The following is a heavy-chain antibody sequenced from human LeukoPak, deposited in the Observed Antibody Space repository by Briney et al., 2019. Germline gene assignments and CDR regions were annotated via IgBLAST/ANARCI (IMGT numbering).Heavy chain of an antibody. Sequence: PGGSLRLSGAASGFTVSSYSMNWVGVAPGQGLDWVSYISSSSSTIYYADSVKDRFTISRDTARNSLYLQMNSLRAEDSAFYYCARGGDVVVTAREHYFDYWGQGTLVTVSS. D-gene: IGHD2-21*02. CDR2: ISSSSSTI. CDR1: GFTVSSYS. CDR3: ARGGDVVVTAREHYFDY. V-gene: IGHV3-48*04. J-gene: IGHJ4*02.